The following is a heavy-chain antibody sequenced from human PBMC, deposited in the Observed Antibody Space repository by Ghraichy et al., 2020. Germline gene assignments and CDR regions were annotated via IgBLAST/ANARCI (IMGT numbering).Heavy chain of an antibody. Sequence: SETLSLTCTVSGGSISSYYWSWIRQPPGKGLEWIGYIYTSGSTNYNPSLKSRVTISVDTSKNQFSLKLSSVTAADTAVYYCARSEWFSSGWFDVHFDYWGQGTLVTVSS. CDR3: ARSEWFSSGWFDVHFDY. J-gene: IGHJ4*02. D-gene: IGHD6-19*01. CDR1: GGSISSYY. CDR2: IYTSGST. V-gene: IGHV4-4*09.